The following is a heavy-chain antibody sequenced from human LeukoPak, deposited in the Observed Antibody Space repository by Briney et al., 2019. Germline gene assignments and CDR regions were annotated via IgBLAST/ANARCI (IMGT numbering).Heavy chain of an antibody. J-gene: IGHJ4*02. D-gene: IGHD2-8*01. V-gene: IGHV3-7*01. CDR1: GFTFGRYW. CDR2: INQGGSRL. Sequence: GGSLRLSCAGSGFTFGRYWMSWVRQAPGKGLEWVASINQGGSRLHYLDSVTGRFIISRDDAQNSLFMQMTRLRVDDTAVYYCARLKDDVTKLDYWGQGTLVSVSS. CDR3: ARLKDDVTKLDY.